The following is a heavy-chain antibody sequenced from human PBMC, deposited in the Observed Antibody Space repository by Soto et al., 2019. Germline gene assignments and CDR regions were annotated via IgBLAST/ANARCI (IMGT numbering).Heavy chain of an antibody. CDR3: AREWETTVPTQTDS. V-gene: IGHV1-18*01. J-gene: IGHJ4*02. CDR2: NSAYNGNT. D-gene: IGHD4-17*01. CDR1: GYTFTSYG. Sequence: QVQLVQSGAEVKKPGASVKVSCKASGYTFTSYGISWVRQAPGQGLEWMGWNSAYNGNTNYAQKLQGRVTMTTDTSTSPASMGLRSLRSDDPAVYYCAREWETTVPTQTDSWGPGTLVTVSS.